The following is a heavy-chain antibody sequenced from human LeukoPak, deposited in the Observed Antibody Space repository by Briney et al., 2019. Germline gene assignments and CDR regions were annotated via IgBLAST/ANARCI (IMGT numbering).Heavy chain of an antibody. V-gene: IGHV3-74*01. CDR3: ARVPAAAGYGYGYEYFDY. CDR2: INSDGSST. J-gene: IGHJ4*02. Sequence: GGSLRLSCAASGFTFSSYWMHWVRQAPGKGLVWVSRINSDGSSTSYADSVKGRFTISRDNAKNTLYLQMNSLRAEDTAVYYCARVPAAAGYGYGYEYFDYWGQGTLVTVSS. CDR1: GFTFSSYW. D-gene: IGHD5-18*01.